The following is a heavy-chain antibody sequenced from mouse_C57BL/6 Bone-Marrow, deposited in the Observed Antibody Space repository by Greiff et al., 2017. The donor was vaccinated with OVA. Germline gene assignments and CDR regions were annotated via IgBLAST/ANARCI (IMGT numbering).Heavy chain of an antibody. CDR2: INSDGGST. V-gene: IGHV5-2*01. CDR3: ARHEDWAWFAY. CDR1: DYEFTSHD. J-gene: IGHJ3*01. Sequence: EVQRVESGGGLVQPGESVKLSCESNDYEFTSHDMSWVRKTPEKRLELVAAINSDGGSTYYPDTMERRFIISRDNTKKTLYLQMSSLRSEDTALYYCARHEDWAWFAYWGQGTLVTVSA.